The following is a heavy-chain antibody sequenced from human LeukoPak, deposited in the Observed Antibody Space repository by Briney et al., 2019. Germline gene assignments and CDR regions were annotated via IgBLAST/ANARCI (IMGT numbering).Heavy chain of an antibody. V-gene: IGHV3-23*01. D-gene: IGHD3-3*01. CDR2: ISGSGGST. J-gene: IGHJ5*02. CDR1: GFTFSSYA. Sequence: PAGGSLRLSCAASGFTFSSYAMSWVRQAPGKGLEWVSAISGSGGSTYYADSVKGRFTISRDNSENTLYLQMNSLRAEDTAVYYCAKDLSHGFLEWLPDWFDPWGQGTLVTVSS. CDR3: AKDLSHGFLEWLPDWFDP.